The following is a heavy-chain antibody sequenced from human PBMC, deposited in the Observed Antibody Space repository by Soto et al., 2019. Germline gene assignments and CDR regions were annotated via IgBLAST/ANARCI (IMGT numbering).Heavy chain of an antibody. J-gene: IGHJ4*02. V-gene: IGHV3-33*01. Sequence: QVQLVESGGGVVQPGRSLRLSCAASGFTFSNHGMHWVRQAPGKGLEWVARIYYDGSKEYYADSVKGRFTISRDNSKNTVYLQMNSLRVEDTAVYYCARGRGSGSFYQLDYWGQGTLVTVSS. CDR1: GFTFSNHG. D-gene: IGHD1-26*01. CDR3: ARGRGSGSFYQLDY. CDR2: IYYDGSKE.